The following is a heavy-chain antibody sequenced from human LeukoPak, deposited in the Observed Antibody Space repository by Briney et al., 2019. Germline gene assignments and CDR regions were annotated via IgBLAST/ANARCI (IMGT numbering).Heavy chain of an antibody. Sequence: GGSLRLSCAASGFTFSSYAMSWVRQAPGKGLEWVSAISGSGGSTYYADSVKGRFTISRDDSKNTLYLQMNSLRAEDTAVYYCAKRRLATPVFDPWGQGTLVTVSS. CDR3: AKRRLATPVFDP. V-gene: IGHV3-23*01. D-gene: IGHD6-25*01. J-gene: IGHJ5*02. CDR1: GFTFSSYA. CDR2: ISGSGGST.